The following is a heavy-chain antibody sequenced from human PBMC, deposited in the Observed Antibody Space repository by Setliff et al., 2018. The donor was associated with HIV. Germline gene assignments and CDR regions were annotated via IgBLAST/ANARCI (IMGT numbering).Heavy chain of an antibody. D-gene: IGHD1-26*01. V-gene: IGHV4-39*07. Sequence: PSETLSLTCTVSGGSISSGSYYWGWIRQPPGKGLEWIGSIYYSGSTYYDPSLKSRVTISVDTSKNQFSLKLSSVTAADTAVFYCARGSQWELLPYFDYWGQGTLVTVSS. J-gene: IGHJ4*02. CDR2: IYYSGST. CDR3: ARGSQWELLPYFDY. CDR1: GGSISSGSYY.